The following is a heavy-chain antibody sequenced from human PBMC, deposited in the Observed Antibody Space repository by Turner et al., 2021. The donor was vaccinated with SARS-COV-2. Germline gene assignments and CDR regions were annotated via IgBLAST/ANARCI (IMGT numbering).Heavy chain of an antibody. CDR3: ARDYSSSSYLVSWFDP. CDR1: GFTFSSYG. Sequence: QVQLVESGGGVVQPGRSLRLYCAASGFTFSSYGMHWVRQAPGKGLEWVAVILYDGSFKYYGDTVKGRFTISRDNSKNTLYLQMNSLRAEDTAVYYCARDYSSSSYLVSWFDPWGQGTLVTVSS. J-gene: IGHJ5*02. V-gene: IGHV3-33*05. CDR2: ILYDGSFK. D-gene: IGHD6-6*01.